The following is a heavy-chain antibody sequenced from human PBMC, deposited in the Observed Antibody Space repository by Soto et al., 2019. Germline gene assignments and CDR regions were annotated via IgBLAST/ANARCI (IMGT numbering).Heavy chain of an antibody. CDR1: GFTFSSCW. J-gene: IGHJ4*02. D-gene: IGHD6-6*01. CDR2: IKQDGSEK. CDR3: AAEQLVPFDY. Sequence: VQLVESGGGLVQPGGSLRLSCAASGFTFSSCWMSWVRQAPGKGLEWVANIKQDGSEKNYVDSVKGRFTISRDNAKNSLYLQMNSLRAEDTAVYYCAAEQLVPFDYWGQGTLVSVSS. V-gene: IGHV3-7*01.